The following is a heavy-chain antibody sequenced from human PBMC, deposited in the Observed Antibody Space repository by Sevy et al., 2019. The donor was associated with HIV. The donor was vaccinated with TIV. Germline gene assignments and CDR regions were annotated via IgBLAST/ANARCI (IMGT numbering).Heavy chain of an antibody. D-gene: IGHD3-22*01. CDR2: ISATGGGT. CDR1: GFTFNTHA. Sequence: GGSLRLSCAASGFTFNTHAMNWVRQAPGKGLEWVSGISATGGGTYYTDSVKGRFTVSIDNSQNTLYLQMNSLRADDTAIYYCAKALNPALESMIEVIFRTLKGFDVWGQGTMVTVSS. CDR3: AKALNPALESMIEVIFRTLKGFDV. J-gene: IGHJ3*01. V-gene: IGHV3-23*01.